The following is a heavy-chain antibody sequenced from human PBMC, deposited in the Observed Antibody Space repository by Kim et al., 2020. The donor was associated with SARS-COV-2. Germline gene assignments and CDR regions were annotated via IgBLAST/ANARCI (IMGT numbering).Heavy chain of an antibody. J-gene: IGHJ6*02. CDR1: GYTFTSYA. CDR2: INAGNGNT. CDR3: ARGARWVTMVRVRGGMDV. Sequence: ASVKVSCKASGYTFTSYAMHWVRQAPGQRLEWMGWINAGNGNTKYSQKFQGRVTITRDTSASTAYMELSSLRSEDTAVYYCARGARWVTMVRVRGGMDVWGQGTTVTVSS. D-gene: IGHD3-10*01. V-gene: IGHV1-3*01.